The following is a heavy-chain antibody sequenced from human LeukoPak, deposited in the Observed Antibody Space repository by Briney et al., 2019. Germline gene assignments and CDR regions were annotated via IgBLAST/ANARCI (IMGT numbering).Heavy chain of an antibody. CDR2: ISGRGGST. J-gene: IGHJ6*02. D-gene: IGHD5-18*01. CDR1: IFTFSNYA. V-gene: IGHV3-23*01. CDR3: AKDRDSYDRNYHYYGLDV. Sequence: GGSLRLSCAPSIFTFSNYAMSCVRQAPGRGGECGSGISGRGGSTHYADSGKGRFTIYRDNPKNTLYLQMNSLRGEDTAVYYCAKDRDSYDRNYHYYGLDVWGQGSTVTVSS.